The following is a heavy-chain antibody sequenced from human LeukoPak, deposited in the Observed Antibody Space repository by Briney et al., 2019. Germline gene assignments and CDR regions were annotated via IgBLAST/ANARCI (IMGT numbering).Heavy chain of an antibody. Sequence: GGSLRLSCVASGFIFSSCAMYWVRQAPGKGLEWVAVISHDGTIEYYTDSVKGRFTISRDNSKNRLYLQMNSLRAEDTAVYYCARHYGPWGQGTLVTVSS. CDR3: ARHYGP. D-gene: IGHD3-16*01. V-gene: IGHV3-30*04. CDR1: GFIFSSCA. CDR2: ISHDGTIE. J-gene: IGHJ5*02.